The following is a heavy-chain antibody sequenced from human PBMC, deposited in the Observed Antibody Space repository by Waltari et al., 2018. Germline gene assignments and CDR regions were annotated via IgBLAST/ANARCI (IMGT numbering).Heavy chain of an antibody. V-gene: IGHV3-53*01. J-gene: IGHJ4*02. D-gene: IGHD6-6*01. CDR3: ARGGAARRLDY. CDR2: IYRGCNT. Sequence: EVQLVESGGGLIQPGGSLRLSCAASGFTVSSNYMSWVRQAPGKGLGGVSVIYRGCNTYYADAGKGRFTISRDNAKNTLYLQMNSLRAEDTAVYYCARGGAARRLDYWGQGTLVTVSS. CDR1: GFTVSSNY.